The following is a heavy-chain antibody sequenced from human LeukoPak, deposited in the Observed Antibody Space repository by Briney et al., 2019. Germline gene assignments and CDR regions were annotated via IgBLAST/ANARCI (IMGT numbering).Heavy chain of an antibody. D-gene: IGHD2-15*01. Sequence: SETLSLTCAVYGGSFSNYYWSWIRQPPGKGLEWIGEINHGGSTNYNPSLKSRVTISVDTSKNQFYLKLSSVTAADTAVYHCARGLGYCSAGSCLPGGYWGQGTLVTVSS. V-gene: IGHV4-34*01. CDR2: INHGGST. CDR1: GGSFSNYY. J-gene: IGHJ4*02. CDR3: ARGLGYCSAGSCLPGGY.